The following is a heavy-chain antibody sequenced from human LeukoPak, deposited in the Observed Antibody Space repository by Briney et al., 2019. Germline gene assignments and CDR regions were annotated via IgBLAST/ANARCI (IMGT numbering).Heavy chain of an antibody. D-gene: IGHD3-10*01. V-gene: IGHV3-23*01. CDR1: GFTFSNYD. J-gene: IGHJ4*02. Sequence: GGSLRLSCAASGFTFSNYDMSWVRQAPGKGPEWVSAVTGGGDTTYYADSVKGRSTISRDNSKSTLYLQMISLRAEDTAVYYCAKRGSYFGGFDYWGQGTLVTVSS. CDR3: AKRGSYFGGFDY. CDR2: VTGGGDTT.